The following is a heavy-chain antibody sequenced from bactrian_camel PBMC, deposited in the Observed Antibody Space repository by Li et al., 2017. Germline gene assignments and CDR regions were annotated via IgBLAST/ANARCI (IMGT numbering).Heavy chain of an antibody. J-gene: IGHJ4*01. CDR3: AAAWRQVLPTYSGQKCHWYGGNYAY. D-gene: IGHD6*01. Sequence: HVQLVESGGGSVAAGGSLRLSCAASTYTDSIDCMGWYRQAPGKEREAVADIDPDGNTSYSDSVKGRFTISKDNAKNTLYLEMNSVKPEDTAMYYCAAAWRQVLPTYSGQKCHWYGGNYAYWGQGTQVTVS. CDR2: IDPDGNTS. CDR1: TYTDSIDC. V-gene: IGHV3S54*01.